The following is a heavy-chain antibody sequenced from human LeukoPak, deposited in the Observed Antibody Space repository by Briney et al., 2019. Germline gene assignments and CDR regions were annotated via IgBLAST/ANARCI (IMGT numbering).Heavy chain of an antibody. CDR3: AGVAPRYSYGRRNWFDP. Sequence: SETLSLTCAVYGGSFSGYYWSWIRQPPGKGLEWIGEINHSGSTNYNPSLKSRVTVSVDTSKNQFSLKLSSVTAADTAVYYCAGVAPRYSYGRRNWFDPWGQGTLVTVSS. V-gene: IGHV4-34*01. CDR2: INHSGST. CDR1: GGSFSGYY. D-gene: IGHD5-18*01. J-gene: IGHJ5*02.